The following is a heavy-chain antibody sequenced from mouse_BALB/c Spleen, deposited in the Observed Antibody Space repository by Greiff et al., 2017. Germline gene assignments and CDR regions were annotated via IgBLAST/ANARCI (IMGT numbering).Heavy chain of an antibody. CDR2: IYPGDGDT. D-gene: IGHD1-1*01. CDR1: GYAFSSYW. CDR3: ARGAYYGSSPDY. Sequence: QVQLQESGAELVRPGSSVKISCKASGYAFSSYWMNWVKQRPGQGLEWIGQIYPGDGDTNYNGKFKGKATLTADKSSSTAYMQLSSLTSEDSAVYFCARGAYYGSSPDYWGQGTTLTVSS. J-gene: IGHJ2*01. V-gene: IGHV1-80*01.